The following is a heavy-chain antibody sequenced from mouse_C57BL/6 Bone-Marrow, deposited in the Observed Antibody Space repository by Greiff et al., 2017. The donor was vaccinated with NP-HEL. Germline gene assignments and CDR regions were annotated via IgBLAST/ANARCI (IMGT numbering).Heavy chain of an antibody. CDR3: AKFITTVVERGAMDY. CDR2: INPYNGGT. CDR1: GYTFTDYY. V-gene: IGHV1-19*01. J-gene: IGHJ4*01. Sequence: VQLKESGPVLVKPGASVKMSCKASGYTFTDYYMNWVKQSHGKSLEWIGVINPYNGGTSYNQKFKGKATLTVDKSSSTAYMELNSLTSEDSAVYYCAKFITTVVERGAMDYWGQGTSVTVSS. D-gene: IGHD1-1*01.